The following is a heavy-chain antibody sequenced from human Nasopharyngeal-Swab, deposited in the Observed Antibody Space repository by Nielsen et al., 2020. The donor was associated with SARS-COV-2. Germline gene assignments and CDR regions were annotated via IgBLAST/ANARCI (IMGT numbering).Heavy chain of an antibody. CDR3: AREGIVVVPAAMDPDYYYYYMDV. V-gene: IGHV4-31*03. D-gene: IGHD2-2*01. CDR2: IYYSGSN. CDR1: GGSISSGGYY. J-gene: IGHJ6*03. Sequence: SETLSLTRTVSGGSISSGGYYWSWIRQHPGKGLEWIGYIYYSGSNYYNPSLKSRVTISVETSKNQFSLKLSSVTAADTAVYYCAREGIVVVPAAMDPDYYYYYMDVWGKGTTVTVSS.